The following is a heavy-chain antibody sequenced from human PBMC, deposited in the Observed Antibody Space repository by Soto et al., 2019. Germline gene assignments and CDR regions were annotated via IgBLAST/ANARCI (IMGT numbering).Heavy chain of an antibody. D-gene: IGHD3-10*01. CDR3: AREGSGPRMHRDY. CDR2: INHSGST. J-gene: IGHJ4*02. CDR1: GGSFSGYY. Sequence: SETLSLTCAVYGGSFSGYYWSWIRQPPGKGLEWIGEINHSGSTNYNPSLKSRVTISVDTSKNQFSLKLSSVTAADTAVYYCAREGSGPRMHRDYWGQGTLVTVSS. V-gene: IGHV4-34*01.